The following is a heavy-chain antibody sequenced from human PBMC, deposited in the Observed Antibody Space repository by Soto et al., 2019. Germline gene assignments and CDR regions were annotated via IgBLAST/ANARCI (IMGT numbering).Heavy chain of an antibody. D-gene: IGHD3-22*01. CDR3: ARDLHYYDSSGYYGVRSPSYGMDV. J-gene: IGHJ6*02. CDR2: ISSSSSTI. V-gene: IGHV3-48*02. Sequence: GGSLRLSCAVSGFTFSSYSMNWVRQAPGKGLEWVSYISSSSSTIYYADSVKGRFTISRDNAKNSLYLQMNSLRDEDTAVYYCARDLHYYDSSGYYGVRSPSYGMDVWGQGTTVSVSS. CDR1: GFTFSSYS.